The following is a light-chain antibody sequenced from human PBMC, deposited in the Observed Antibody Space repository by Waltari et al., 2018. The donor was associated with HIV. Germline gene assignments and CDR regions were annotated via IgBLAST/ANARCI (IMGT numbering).Light chain of an antibody. CDR3: MQALQSPRT. CDR1: HSLLNSNGYNY. V-gene: IGKV2-28*01. J-gene: IGKJ1*01. CDR2: LGS. Sequence: DIVMTQSPLSLPVTPGEPASISCRSSHSLLNSNGYNYLDWYLQKPGQSPQLLIYLGSNRASGVPDRFSGSGSGTDFTLKISRVEAEDVGVYYCMQALQSPRTFGRGTTVEIK.